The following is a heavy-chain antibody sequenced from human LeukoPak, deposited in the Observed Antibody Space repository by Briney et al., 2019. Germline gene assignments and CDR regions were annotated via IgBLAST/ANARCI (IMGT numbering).Heavy chain of an antibody. J-gene: IGHJ4*02. CDR3: ARGGVSLDF. Sequence: GGSLRLSCVASGFSFSGYAMGWVRQAPGKGLEWVANIKHYGGETYYVDSVKGRFTISRDNSKNSLYLQLSSLRAEDTALYYGARGGVSLDFWGQGAQVTVSS. CDR2: IKHYGGET. V-gene: IGHV3-7*01. D-gene: IGHD3-10*01. CDR1: GFSFSGYA.